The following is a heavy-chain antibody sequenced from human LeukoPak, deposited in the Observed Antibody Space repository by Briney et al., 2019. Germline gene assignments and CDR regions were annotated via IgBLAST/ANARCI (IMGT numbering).Heavy chain of an antibody. CDR3: ARSAADIEY. D-gene: IGHD6-25*01. Sequence: SQTLSLTCAISGDSVSSTSAAWNWIRQSPSRGLEWLGRTYYRSKWYNDYAVSVRRRITINPDTSKNHFSLHLNSVTPEDTAVYHCARSAADIEYWGQGTLVTVSS. J-gene: IGHJ4*02. CDR2: TYYRSKWYN. V-gene: IGHV6-1*01. CDR1: GDSVSSTSAA.